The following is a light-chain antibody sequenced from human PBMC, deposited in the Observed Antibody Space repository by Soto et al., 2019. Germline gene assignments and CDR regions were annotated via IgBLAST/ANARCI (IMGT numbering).Light chain of an antibody. CDR2: GAS. J-gene: IGKJ1*01. V-gene: IGKV3-20*01. CDR1: QSVSSSY. CDR3: HQYGSSSWT. Sequence: TLSLSPGERATLSCRASQSVSSSYLAWYQQKPGQAPRLLIYGASSRATGIPDRFSGSGSGTDFTLTISRLEPEDFAVYYCHQYGSSSWTFGQGTKVDIK.